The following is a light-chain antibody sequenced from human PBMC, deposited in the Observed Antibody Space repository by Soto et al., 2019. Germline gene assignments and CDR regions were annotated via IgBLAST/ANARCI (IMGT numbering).Light chain of an antibody. J-gene: IGLJ1*01. CDR3: AAWDDSLSGLYV. CDR2: RNN. Sequence: LTQPPSASGTPGQRVTISCSGSSSNIGSNYVYWYQQLPGTAPKLLIYRNNQRPSGVPDRLSGSKSGTSASLAISGLRSEDEADYYCAAWDDSLSGLYVFGTGTKLTVL. V-gene: IGLV1-47*01. CDR1: SSNIGSNY.